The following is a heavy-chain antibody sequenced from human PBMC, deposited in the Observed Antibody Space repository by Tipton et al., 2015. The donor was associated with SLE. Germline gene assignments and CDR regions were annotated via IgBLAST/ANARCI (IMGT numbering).Heavy chain of an antibody. V-gene: IGHV4-61*02. CDR2: IYSSGST. J-gene: IGHJ6*03. Sequence: TLSLTCTVSGGSVSSGNYYWSWIRQPAGKGLEWIGRIYSSGSTNYNPSLQSRVTLSVDASTNQFSLRLSSVTAADTAVYYCARAYQGFWSGYVAIYNYMDVWGKGTTATVSS. CDR1: GGSVSSGNYY. D-gene: IGHD3-3*01. CDR3: ARAYQGFWSGYVAIYNYMDV.